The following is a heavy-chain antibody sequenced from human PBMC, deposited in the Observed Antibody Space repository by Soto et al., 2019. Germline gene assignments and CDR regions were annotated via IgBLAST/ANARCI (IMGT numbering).Heavy chain of an antibody. J-gene: IGHJ4*02. CDR1: GFTFSTYW. Sequence: QPWGSLRLSCAASGFTFSTYWMSWSRQAPGKGLEWVANIKQDGSEKYYVDSVKGRFTISRDNTKKSLYLQMNSLRAEDTAVYYCASRYLKYCSSASCSAPYDFWGQGTLVNVSS. CDR2: IKQDGSEK. V-gene: IGHV3-7*05. CDR3: ASRYLKYCSSASCSAPYDF. D-gene: IGHD2-2*01.